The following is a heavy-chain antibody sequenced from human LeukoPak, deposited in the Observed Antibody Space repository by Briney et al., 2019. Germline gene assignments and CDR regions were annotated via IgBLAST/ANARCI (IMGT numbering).Heavy chain of an antibody. CDR1: GGSFSGYY. CDR2: INHSGST. J-gene: IGHJ5*02. CDR3: ARSGVGYYDFWSGYSHENWFDP. D-gene: IGHD3-3*01. Sequence: SETLSLTCAVYGGSFSGYYWSWIRQPPGKGLEWIGEINHSGSTNYNPSLKSRVTISVDTSKNRFSLKLSSVTAADTAVYYCARSGVGYYDFWSGYSHENWFDPWGQGTLVTVSS. V-gene: IGHV4-34*01.